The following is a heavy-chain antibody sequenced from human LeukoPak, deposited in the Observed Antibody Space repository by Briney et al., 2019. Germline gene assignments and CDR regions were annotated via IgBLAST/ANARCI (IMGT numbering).Heavy chain of an antibody. CDR3: ACRTVAGWIQLWFGY. CDR2: IIPIFGTA. CDR1: GGTFSSYA. V-gene: IGHV1-69*13. Sequence: ASVKVSCKASGGTFSSYAISWVRQAPGQGLEWMGGIIPIFGTANYAQKFQGRVTITADESTSTAYMELSSLRSEDTAVYYCACRTVAGWIQLWFGYWGQGTLVTVSS. J-gene: IGHJ4*02. D-gene: IGHD5-18*01.